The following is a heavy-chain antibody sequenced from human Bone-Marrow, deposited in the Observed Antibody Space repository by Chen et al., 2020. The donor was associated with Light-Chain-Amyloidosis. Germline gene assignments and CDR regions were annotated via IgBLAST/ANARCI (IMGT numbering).Heavy chain of an antibody. CDR2: ITSSTSYI. CDR3: ASEVDTTVVRDC. D-gene: IGHD5-18*01. V-gene: IGHV3-21*01. Sequence: EVQLVESGGGLLQRGGSLRLSCAASGFTFSIYSMIWVRQAPGKGLEWVSSITSSTSYIDYADSVKGRFTISRDNAKNSLYLQMNSLRAEDTAVYYCASEVDTTVVRDCWGQGTLVTVSS. CDR1: GFTFSIYS. J-gene: IGHJ4*02.